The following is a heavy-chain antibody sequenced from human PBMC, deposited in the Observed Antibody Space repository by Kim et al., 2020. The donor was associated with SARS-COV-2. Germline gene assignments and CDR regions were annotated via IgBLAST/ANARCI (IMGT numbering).Heavy chain of an antibody. J-gene: IGHJ5*02. CDR2: ISSSSSYI. CDR1: GFTFSSYS. Sequence: GGSLRLSCAASGFTFSSYSMNWVRQAPGKGLEWASSISSSSSYIYYADSVKGRFTISRVNAKNSLYLQMNSLRAEDTAVYYCARRVPAAMVDWFDPWGQGTLVTVSS. V-gene: IGHV3-21*01. D-gene: IGHD2-2*01. CDR3: ARRVPAAMVDWFDP.